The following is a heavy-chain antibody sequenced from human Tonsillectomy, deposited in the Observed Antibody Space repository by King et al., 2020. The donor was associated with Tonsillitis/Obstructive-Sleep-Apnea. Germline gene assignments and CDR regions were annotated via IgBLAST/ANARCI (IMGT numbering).Heavy chain of an antibody. J-gene: IGHJ5*02. D-gene: IGHD4-23*01. CDR1: GYTFTSYG. Sequence: QLVQSGAEVKKPGASVKVSCKASGYTFTSYGISWVRQAPEHGLEWMGWISAYNGNTNYAQKFQVRVTMTTDTYTSTAYMELRSLRSADTAVNYCARDQEPTVVSRKAIHWFDPWGQGTLVTVSS. CDR2: ISAYNGNT. V-gene: IGHV1-18*01. CDR3: ARDQEPTVVSRKAIHWFDP.